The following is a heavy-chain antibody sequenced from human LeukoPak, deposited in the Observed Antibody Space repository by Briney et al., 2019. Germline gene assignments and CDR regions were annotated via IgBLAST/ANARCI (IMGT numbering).Heavy chain of an antibody. CDR3: ARETGKNLYYYYYYMDV. CDR1: GGSISSYY. V-gene: IGHV4-4*08. CDR2: IYTSGST. J-gene: IGHJ6*03. Sequence: SETLSLTCTVSGGSISSYYWSWIRQPPGKGLEWIGYIYTSGSTNYNPSLKSRVTMSVDTSKNQFSLKLSSVTAADTAVYYCARETGKNLYYYYYYMDVWGKGTTVTVSS.